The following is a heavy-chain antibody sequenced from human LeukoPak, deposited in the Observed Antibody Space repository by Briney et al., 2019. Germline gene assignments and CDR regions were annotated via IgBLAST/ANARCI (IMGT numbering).Heavy chain of an antibody. CDR3: ARDRQQLVLGYFDY. D-gene: IGHD6-6*01. CDR1: GFTFSSYA. V-gene: IGHV3-30*04. Sequence: GGSLRLSCAASGFTFSSYAMHWVRQAPGKGLEWVAVISYDGSNKYYADSVKGRFTISRDNSKNTLYLQMNSLRAEDTAVCYCARDRQQLVLGYFDYWGQGTLVTVSS. J-gene: IGHJ4*02. CDR2: ISYDGSNK.